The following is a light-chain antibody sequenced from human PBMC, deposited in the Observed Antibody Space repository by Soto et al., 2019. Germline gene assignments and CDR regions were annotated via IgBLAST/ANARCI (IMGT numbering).Light chain of an antibody. CDR2: VAS. CDR3: QKYDSVPLT. V-gene: IGKV1-27*01. J-gene: IGKJ4*01. Sequence: DIQMTQSPSSLSASVGDRVTIACRASQGIGNYLAWYQQRPGKVPKLLIYVASTLQSGVPFRFSGSGSGTDFTLTISSLQPEDVATYFCQKYDSVPLTFGGGTKVEIK. CDR1: QGIGNY.